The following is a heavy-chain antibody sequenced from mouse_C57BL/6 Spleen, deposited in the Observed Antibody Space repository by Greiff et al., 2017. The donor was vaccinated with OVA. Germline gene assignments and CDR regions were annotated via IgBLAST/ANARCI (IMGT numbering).Heavy chain of an antibody. CDR1: GYTFTSYW. D-gene: IGHD2-3*01. V-gene: IGHV1-55*01. J-gene: IGHJ4*01. CDR2: IYPGSGST. Sequence: QVQLQQPGAELVKPGASVKMSCKASGYTFTSYWITWVKQRPGQGLEWIGDIYPGSGSTNYNEKFKSKATLTVYTSSSTAYMQLSSLTSEDSAVYYCARRDDGYLYAMDYWGQGTSVTVSS. CDR3: ARRDDGYLYAMDY.